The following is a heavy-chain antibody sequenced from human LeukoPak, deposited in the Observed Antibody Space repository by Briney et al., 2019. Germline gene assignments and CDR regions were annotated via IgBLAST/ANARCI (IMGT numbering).Heavy chain of an antibody. V-gene: IGHV3-53*01. Sequence: PGGSLSLSFAASGFTFSSNYMSWAPQAPGKGLEWVSVIYSGGSTYYADSVKGRFTISRDNSKNTLYLQMNSLRAEDTAVYYCARVKVAATVYYYYYMDVWGNGTTVTVSS. CDR3: ARVKVAATVYYYYYMDV. D-gene: IGHD2-15*01. CDR1: GFTFSSNY. J-gene: IGHJ6*03. CDR2: IYSGGST.